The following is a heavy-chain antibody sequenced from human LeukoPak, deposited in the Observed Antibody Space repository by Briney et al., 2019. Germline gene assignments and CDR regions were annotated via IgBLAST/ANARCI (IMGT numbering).Heavy chain of an antibody. CDR1: GGTFSSYA. J-gene: IGHJ4*02. CDR3: ASEYSSGWWDPVAFDY. Sequence: GASVKVSCKASGGTFSSYAISWVRQAPGQGLEWMGGIIPIFGTANYAQKFQGRVTITADESTSTAYMELSSLRSEDTAVYYCASEYSSGWWDPVAFDYWGQGTLVTVFS. V-gene: IGHV1-69*13. CDR2: IIPIFGTA. D-gene: IGHD6-19*01.